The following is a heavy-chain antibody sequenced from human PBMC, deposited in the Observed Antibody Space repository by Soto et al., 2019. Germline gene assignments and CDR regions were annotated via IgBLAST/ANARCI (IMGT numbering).Heavy chain of an antibody. D-gene: IGHD3-3*01. Sequence: ASVKVSCKVSGYTLTELSMHWVRQAPGKGLEWMGGFDPEDGETIYAQKFQGRVTMTGDTSTDTAYMELSSLRSEDTAVYYCATPGTPDDFWSGYDFDYWGQGTLVTVSS. J-gene: IGHJ4*02. CDR3: ATPGTPDDFWSGYDFDY. V-gene: IGHV1-24*01. CDR1: GYTLTELS. CDR2: FDPEDGET.